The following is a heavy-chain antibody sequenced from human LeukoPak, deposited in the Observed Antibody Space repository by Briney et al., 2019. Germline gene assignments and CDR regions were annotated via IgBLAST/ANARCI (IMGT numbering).Heavy chain of an antibody. CDR1: GFTFGDYA. CDR3: SRGLLWFGGGYFDY. J-gene: IGHJ4*02. Sequence: PGGSLRLSCTASGFTFGDYAMSWFRQAPGKGLEWVGFIRSKAYGGTTQYAASVKGRFTISRDDSESIAYLQMNSLKTEDTAVYYCSRGLLWFGGGYFDYWGQGTLVTVSS. V-gene: IGHV3-49*03. D-gene: IGHD3-10*01. CDR2: IRSKAYGGTT.